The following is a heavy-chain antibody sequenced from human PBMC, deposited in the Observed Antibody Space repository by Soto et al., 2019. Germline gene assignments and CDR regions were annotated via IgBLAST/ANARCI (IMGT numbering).Heavy chain of an antibody. Sequence: ASVKVSCKASGYTFTSYAMHWVRQAPGQRLEWMGWINAGNGNTKYSQKFQGRVTITRDTSASTAYMELSSLRSEDTAVYYCARDHYYDSSGYGIDYWGQGTLVTVSS. D-gene: IGHD3-22*01. CDR1: GYTFTSYA. J-gene: IGHJ4*02. V-gene: IGHV1-3*01. CDR3: ARDHYYDSSGYGIDY. CDR2: INAGNGNT.